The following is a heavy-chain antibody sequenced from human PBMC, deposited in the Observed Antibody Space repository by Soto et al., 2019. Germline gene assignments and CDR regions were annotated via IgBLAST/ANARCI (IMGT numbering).Heavy chain of an antibody. D-gene: IGHD2-2*01. V-gene: IGHV4-39*01. CDR3: ARPLGEYQLLPYGDWFDP. Sequence: QLQASGPGLVKPSETLSLTCTVSGGSISSSSYYWGWIRQPPGKGLEWIGSIYYSGSTYYNPSLKSRVTISVDTSKNQFSLKLSSVTAADTAVYYCARPLGEYQLLPYGDWFDPWGQGTLVTVSS. J-gene: IGHJ5*02. CDR2: IYYSGST. CDR1: GGSISSSSYY.